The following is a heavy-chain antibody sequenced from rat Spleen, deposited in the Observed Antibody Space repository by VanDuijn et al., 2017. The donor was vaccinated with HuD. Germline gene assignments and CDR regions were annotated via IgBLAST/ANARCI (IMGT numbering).Heavy chain of an antibody. Sequence: EVQLVESGGGLVQPGRSMKLSCAASGFTFSDYNMAWVRQAPTKGLEWVAYISTAGSTYYRDSVKGRFTISRDNAKSSLYLQMDSLRSEDTATYYCTTNPYWGQGPLVTVSS. CDR1: GFTFSDYN. CDR2: ISTAGST. CDR3: TTNPY. V-gene: IGHV5-27*01. D-gene: IGHD3-4*01. J-gene: IGHJ3*01.